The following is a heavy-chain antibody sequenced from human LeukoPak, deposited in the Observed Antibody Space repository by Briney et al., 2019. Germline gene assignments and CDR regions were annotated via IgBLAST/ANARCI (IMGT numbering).Heavy chain of an antibody. D-gene: IGHD3-22*01. J-gene: IGHJ4*02. CDR2: ISAYNGNT. V-gene: IGHV1-18*01. CDR3: ARDPKWDMIVVARGPYYFDY. Sequence: ASVKVSCKASGYTFTSYGISWVRQAPGQGLEWMGWISAYNGNTNYAQKLQGRVTMTTDTSMSTAYMELRSLRSDDTAVYYCARDPKWDMIVVARGPYYFDYWGQGTLVTVSS. CDR1: GYTFTSYG.